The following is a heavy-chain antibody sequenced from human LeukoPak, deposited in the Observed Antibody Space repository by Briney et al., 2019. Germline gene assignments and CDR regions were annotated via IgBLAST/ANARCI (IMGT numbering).Heavy chain of an antibody. CDR3: AKDRRYCSGGSCYSLYYGMDV. CDR1: GFTFSSYA. J-gene: IGHJ6*02. D-gene: IGHD2-15*01. V-gene: IGHV3-23*01. Sequence: GGSLRLSCAASGFTFSSYAMSWVRHAPGKGLEWVSAISGSGGSTYYADSVKGRFTISRDNSKNTLYLQMNSLRAEDTAVYYCAKDRRYCSGGSCYSLYYGMDVWGQGTTVTVSS. CDR2: ISGSGGST.